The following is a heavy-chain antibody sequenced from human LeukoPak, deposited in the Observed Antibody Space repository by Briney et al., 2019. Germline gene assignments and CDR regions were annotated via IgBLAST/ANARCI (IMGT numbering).Heavy chain of an antibody. CDR1: GYSFTSYW. CDR2: IYPGDSDT. Sequence: AESLKISFKGSGYSFTSYWIGWVRQMPGKSLEWLGIIYPGDSDTRYSPSFQGQVTISADKSISTAYLQWSSLKASDTAMYYCARHKHYGSGSSSLDYWGQGTLVTVSS. V-gene: IGHV5-51*01. D-gene: IGHD3-10*01. J-gene: IGHJ4*02. CDR3: ARHKHYGSGSSSLDY.